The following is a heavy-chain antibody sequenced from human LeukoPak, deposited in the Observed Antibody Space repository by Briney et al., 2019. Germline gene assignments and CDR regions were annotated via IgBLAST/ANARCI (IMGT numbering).Heavy chain of an antibody. V-gene: IGHV1-46*01. CDR1: GYTFTSYY. CDR2: INPSGGGT. Sequence: ASVKVSCKASGYTFTSYYMHWVRQAPGQGLEWMGIINPSGGGTTYAQKFQGRVTMTRDMSTGTFYMELSSLRSEDTAVYYCARDLGYYDSSGVDYWGQGTLVTVSS. CDR3: ARDLGYYDSSGVDY. J-gene: IGHJ4*02. D-gene: IGHD3-22*01.